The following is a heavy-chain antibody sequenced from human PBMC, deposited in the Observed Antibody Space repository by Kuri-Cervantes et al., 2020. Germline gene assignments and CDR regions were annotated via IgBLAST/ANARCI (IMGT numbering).Heavy chain of an antibody. V-gene: IGHV3-23*01. J-gene: IGHJ4*02. D-gene: IGHD6-19*01. CDR3: AKYSSGSRSATDY. CDR2: ISGSGST. Sequence: GGSLRLSCAASGFTFSSYAMSWVRQAPGKGLEWVSAISGSGSTYYADSVKGRLTISRDNSKNTLYLQMNSLRAEDTAVYYCAKYSSGSRSATDYWGQGTLVTVSS. CDR1: GFTFSSYA.